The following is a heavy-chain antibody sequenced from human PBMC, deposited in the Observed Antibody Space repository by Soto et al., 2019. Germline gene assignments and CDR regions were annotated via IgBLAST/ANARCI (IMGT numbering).Heavy chain of an antibody. Sequence: SETLSLTCTVSGGSISRYYWNWIRQPPGKGLEWIGYIYYSGSTNYNPSLKSRVTISVDTSKNQFSLKLSSVTAADTAVYYCARDTGSGSDHRGFDHWGQGTLVTVSS. V-gene: IGHV4-59*01. CDR3: ARDTGSGSDHRGFDH. J-gene: IGHJ4*02. CDR1: GGSISRYY. CDR2: IYYSGST. D-gene: IGHD3-10*01.